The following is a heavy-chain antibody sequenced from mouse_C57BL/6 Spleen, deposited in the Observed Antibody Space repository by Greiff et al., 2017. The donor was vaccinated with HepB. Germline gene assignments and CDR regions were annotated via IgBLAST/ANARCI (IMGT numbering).Heavy chain of an antibody. CDR3: ERRYYGSGYFDV. V-gene: IGHV5-4*01. CDR2: ISDGGSYT. J-gene: IGHJ1*03. CDR1: GFTFSSYA. Sequence: VQLKESGGGLVKPGGSLKLSCAASGFTFSSYAMSWVRQTPEKRLEWVATISDGGSYTYYPDNVKGRFTISRDNAKNNLCLQMSQLKSEDTAMYYCERRYYGSGYFDVWGTGTTVTVSS. D-gene: IGHD1-1*01.